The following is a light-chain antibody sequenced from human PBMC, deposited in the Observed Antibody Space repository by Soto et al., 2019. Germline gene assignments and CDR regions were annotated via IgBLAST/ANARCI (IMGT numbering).Light chain of an antibody. V-gene: IGKV3-15*01. J-gene: IGKJ2*01. Sequence: EIVMTQSPATLSVSPGERATLSCRASQSVSTNLAWYQQKPGQAPRLLIYAASTRATGFPARFSGSGSVTEFTRTISSLQAEDFSFYYCQQYNNWPPFTCGQGTKLEIK. CDR2: AAS. CDR1: QSVSTN. CDR3: QQYNNWPPFT.